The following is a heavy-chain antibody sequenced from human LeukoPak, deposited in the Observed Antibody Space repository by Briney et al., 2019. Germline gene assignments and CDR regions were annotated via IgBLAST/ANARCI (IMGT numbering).Heavy chain of an antibody. CDR1: GGSISSNSFY. V-gene: IGHV4-39*01. CDR3: ARTSSAWD. Sequence: SETLSLTCSVSGGSISSNSFYWGWIRQPPGKGLEWIGSINYSGSTYYNPSLKSRATVLVDMSKNQFSLKLSSVTAADTAVHFCARTSSAWDWGQGILVTVSS. D-gene: IGHD6-19*01. CDR2: INYSGST. J-gene: IGHJ4*02.